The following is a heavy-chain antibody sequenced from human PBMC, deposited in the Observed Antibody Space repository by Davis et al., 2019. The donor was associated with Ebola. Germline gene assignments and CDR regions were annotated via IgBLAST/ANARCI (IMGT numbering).Heavy chain of an antibody. CDR3: ARARYGAHSPDY. J-gene: IGHJ4*02. CDR2: ISSSGSSM. CDR1: GFTFRSYE. V-gene: IGHV3-48*03. Sequence: GGSLRLSCAASGFTFRSYEMNWVRQAPGKGLECISYISSSGSSMYYADSVKGRFTVSRDNARNSLFLQVNSLRAEDTAVYYCARARYGAHSPDYWGQGTLVAVSS. D-gene: IGHD4/OR15-4a*01.